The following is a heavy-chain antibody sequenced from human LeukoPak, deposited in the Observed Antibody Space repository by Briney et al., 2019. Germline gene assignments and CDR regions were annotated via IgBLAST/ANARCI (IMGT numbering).Heavy chain of an antibody. Sequence: GGSLRLSCVASGFTFSSYWMHWVRQDPRKGLVWVSRINGDGRNINYADSVRGRFTISRDNSKNTLYLQMNSLRAEDTAVYYCARAQKYCSSTSCYGSPRAYYFDYWGQGTLVTVSS. CDR3: ARAQKYCSSTSCYGSPRAYYFDY. J-gene: IGHJ4*02. V-gene: IGHV3-74*01. D-gene: IGHD2-2*01. CDR2: INGDGRNI. CDR1: GFTFSSYW.